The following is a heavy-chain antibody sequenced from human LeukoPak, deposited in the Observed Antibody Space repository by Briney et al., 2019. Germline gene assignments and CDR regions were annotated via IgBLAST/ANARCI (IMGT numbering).Heavy chain of an antibody. CDR3: ARVWFHLWWGYMDV. Sequence: GGSLRLSCAASGFTFSDHYMDWVRQAPGKGLEWVGRTRNKANSYTTEYAASVKGRFTISRDDSKNSLYLQMNSLKTEDTAVYYCARVWFHLWWGYMDVWPKGTTVTVSS. V-gene: IGHV3-72*01. D-gene: IGHD2-21*01. CDR1: GFTFSDHY. J-gene: IGHJ6*03. CDR2: TRNKANSYTT.